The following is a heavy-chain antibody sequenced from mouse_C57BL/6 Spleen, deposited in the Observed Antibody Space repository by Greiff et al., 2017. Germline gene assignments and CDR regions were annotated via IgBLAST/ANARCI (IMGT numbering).Heavy chain of an antibody. CDR1: GFNIKDYY. CDR3: ARGYPYFDY. Sequence: EVQLQESGAELVKPGASVKLSCTASGFNIKDYYMHWVKQRTEQGLEWIGRIDPEDGETKYAPNFQGKATITADTSSNTAYLQLSSLTSEDTAVYYCARGYPYFDYRGQGTTLTVSS. CDR2: IDPEDGET. J-gene: IGHJ2*01. V-gene: IGHV14-2*01. D-gene: IGHD2-14*01.